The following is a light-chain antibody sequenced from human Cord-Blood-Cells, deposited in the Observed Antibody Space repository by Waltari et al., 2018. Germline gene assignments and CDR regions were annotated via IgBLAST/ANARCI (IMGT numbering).Light chain of an antibody. CDR3: QQYNNWPPYT. J-gene: IGKJ2*01. CDR1: QSVSSN. CDR2: GGS. Sequence: EIVMTQSPATLSVSPGERATLSCRASQSVSSNLSWYQQQTGQAARLLIDGGSTRATGIPARFSGSGSGKEFTLTISSLQSEDFAVYYCQQYNNWPPYTFGHGTKVEIK. V-gene: IGKV3-15*01.